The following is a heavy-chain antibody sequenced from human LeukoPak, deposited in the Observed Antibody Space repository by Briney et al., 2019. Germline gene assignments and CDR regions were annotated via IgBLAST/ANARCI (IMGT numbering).Heavy chain of an antibody. Sequence: SETLSLTCTVSGGSISSYYWSWIRQPAPEGLEWLGRIYTSGSTNYNPSLKSRVTMSVDTSKNQFSLKLSSVTAADTAVYYCARETPITIFGVVIIGGYDNWFDPWGQGTLVTVSS. D-gene: IGHD3-3*01. CDR1: GGSISSYY. CDR2: IYTSGST. J-gene: IGHJ5*02. V-gene: IGHV4-4*07. CDR3: ARETPITIFGVVIIGGYDNWFDP.